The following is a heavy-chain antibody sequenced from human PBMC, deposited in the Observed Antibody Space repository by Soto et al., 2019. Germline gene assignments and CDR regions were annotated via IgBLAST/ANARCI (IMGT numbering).Heavy chain of an antibody. V-gene: IGHV3-30*18. CDR1: GFTFSSYG. Sequence: QVQLVESGGGVVQPGRSLRLSCAASGFTFSSYGIHWVRQAPGKGLEWVAVISYDGSDKYYADSVKGRFTISRDNSKNTLYLQMNSLRADDTAVYYCAKGGPLRFLEWLSDYYYYYGMDVWGQGTTVTVSS. J-gene: IGHJ6*02. CDR2: ISYDGSDK. CDR3: AKGGPLRFLEWLSDYYYYYGMDV. D-gene: IGHD3-3*01.